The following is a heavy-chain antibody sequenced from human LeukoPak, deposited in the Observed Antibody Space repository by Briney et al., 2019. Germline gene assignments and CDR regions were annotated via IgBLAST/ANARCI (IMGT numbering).Heavy chain of an antibody. CDR2: IYTTGST. CDR3: ARQIAVAEAGFDY. CDR1: GGSISSHY. D-gene: IGHD6-19*01. V-gene: IGHV4-4*07. Sequence: SETLSLTCTVSGGSISSHYWTWIRQPAGKGLEWIGRIYTTGSTNYNPSLNSRVTMSVDMSKNQFSLKLSSVTAADTAVYYCARQIAVAEAGFDYWGQGTLVTVSS. J-gene: IGHJ4*02.